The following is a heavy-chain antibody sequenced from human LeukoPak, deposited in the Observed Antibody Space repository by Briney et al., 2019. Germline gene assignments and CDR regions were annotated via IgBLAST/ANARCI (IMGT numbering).Heavy chain of an antibody. J-gene: IGHJ4*02. Sequence: PGGSLRLSCAASGFTFSSYSMNWVRQAPGKGLEWVSSISSSSNYVYYTDSLKGRFTISRDNAKNSLYLQMNSLRAEDTAVYYCARESVAERFDCWSQGSLVTVSS. CDR3: ARESVAERFDC. CDR2: ISSSSNYV. CDR1: GFTFSSYS. V-gene: IGHV3-21*01. D-gene: IGHD1-1*01.